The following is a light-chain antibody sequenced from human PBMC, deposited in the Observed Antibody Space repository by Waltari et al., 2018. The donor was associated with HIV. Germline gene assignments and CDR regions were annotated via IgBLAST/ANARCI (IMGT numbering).Light chain of an antibody. CDR3: CSYAGTYTSV. V-gene: IGLV2-11*01. J-gene: IGLJ1*01. Sequence: QSALTQPRSVSGSPGQSVTIPCTATASDIGYFAYVSWYQQYPGTAPKVIIYEVFPRPAGVPNRFTASKSGITASLTISGFQDEDEADYYCCSYAGTYTSVFGSGTTVTVL. CDR2: EVF. CDR1: ASDIGYFAY.